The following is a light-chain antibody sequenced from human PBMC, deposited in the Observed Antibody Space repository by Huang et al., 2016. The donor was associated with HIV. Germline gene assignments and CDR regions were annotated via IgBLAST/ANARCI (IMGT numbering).Light chain of an antibody. CDR3: MQGTHWPPYT. CDR1: QSLVHSDGNTY. CDR2: KVY. Sequence: DVVMTQSPLSLPVTLGQPASISCRSSQSLVHSDGNTYWNWFQQRPGESPRRLMYKVYNRDSGVPDRFGGSGAGTDFTLKSSRGEAEDGGVYYCMQGTHWPPYTCGQGTKLEIK. J-gene: IGKJ2*01. V-gene: IGKV2-30*02.